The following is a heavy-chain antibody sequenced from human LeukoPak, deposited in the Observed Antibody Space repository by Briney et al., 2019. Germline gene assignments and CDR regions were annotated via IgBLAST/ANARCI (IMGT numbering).Heavy chain of an antibody. D-gene: IGHD2-15*01. CDR3: AKAPIVVVVAAPPGWFDP. CDR1: GFTFSSYA. J-gene: IGHJ5*02. V-gene: IGHV3-23*01. Sequence: PGGSLRLSCAASGFTFSSYAMSWVRQAPGKGLEWVSAISGSGGSTYYADSVKGRFTISRDNSKNTLYLQMNSLRAEDTAVYYCAKAPIVVVVAAPPGWFDPWGQGTLVTVSS. CDR2: ISGSGGST.